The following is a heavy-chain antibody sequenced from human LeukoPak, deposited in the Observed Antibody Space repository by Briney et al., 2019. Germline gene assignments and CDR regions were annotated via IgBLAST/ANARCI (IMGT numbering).Heavy chain of an antibody. J-gene: IGHJ4*02. CDR3: ALAGFPYDILTGYHHGMDY. Sequence: GESLQISCKGSGYRFTSYWIGWVRQMPGKGLEWMGIIYPGDSDTRYSPSFQGQVTISADKSISTAYLQWSSLKASDTAMYYCALAGFPYDILTGYHHGMDYWGQGTLVTVSS. CDR2: IYPGDSDT. D-gene: IGHD3-9*01. V-gene: IGHV5-51*01. CDR1: GYRFTSYW.